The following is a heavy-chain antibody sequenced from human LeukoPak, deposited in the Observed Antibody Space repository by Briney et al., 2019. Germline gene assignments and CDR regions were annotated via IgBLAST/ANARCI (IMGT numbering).Heavy chain of an antibody. CDR1: GGTFSSYA. V-gene: IGHV1-69*04. J-gene: IGHJ4*02. Sequence: GASVKVSCKASGGTFSSYAISWVRQAPGQGLEWMGRIIPILGIANYAQKFQGRVTITADKSTSTAYMELSSLRSEDTAVYYCARDYRAAAGNARGDWGQGTLVTVSS. D-gene: IGHD6-13*01. CDR3: ARDYRAAAGNARGD. CDR2: IIPILGIA.